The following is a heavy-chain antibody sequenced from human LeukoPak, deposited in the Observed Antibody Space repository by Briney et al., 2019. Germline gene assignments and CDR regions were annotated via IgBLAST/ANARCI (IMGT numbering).Heavy chain of an antibody. D-gene: IGHD2-2*01. J-gene: IGHJ6*03. CDR2: INTDGSST. CDR1: GFTFSSYW. Sequence: GGSLRLSCAASGFTFSSYWMHWVRQAPGKGLVWVSPINTDGSSTNYADSVKGRFTISRDNAKNTLYLQMNSLRAEDTAVYYCARADCTSSRCYIFSTQRSYYYYMDVWGKGTTVTVSS. CDR3: ARADCTSSRCYIFSTQRSYYYYMDV. V-gene: IGHV3-74*01.